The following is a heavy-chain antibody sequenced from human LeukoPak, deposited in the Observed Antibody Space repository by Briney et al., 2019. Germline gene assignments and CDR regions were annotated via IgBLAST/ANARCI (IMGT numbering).Heavy chain of an antibody. D-gene: IGHD3-16*01. Sequence: GGSLRLSCAASGLTFSNYWLNWVRQAPGKGLEWVANIKQDGSEKYYVDSENGRFTISRDNAKNSLFLQMNSLRAEDTTVYYCARTLKCGGALDYWGQGTLVTVSS. V-gene: IGHV3-7*03. CDR1: GLTFSNYW. CDR3: ARTLKCGGALDY. CDR2: IKQDGSEK. J-gene: IGHJ4*02.